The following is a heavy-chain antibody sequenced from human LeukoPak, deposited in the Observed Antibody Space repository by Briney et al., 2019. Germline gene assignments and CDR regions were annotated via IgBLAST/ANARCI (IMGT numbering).Heavy chain of an antibody. CDR1: GFTFSNFG. Sequence: GGSLRLSCGASGFTFSNFGMHWVRQVPGKGLEWVAVISYDATSNFHVDSVKGRFTISRDNSKNTLYLQMNSLRAEDTAVYYCAKAPARITMVRGAIIDAFDIWGQGTMVTVSS. V-gene: IGHV3-30*12. J-gene: IGHJ3*02. D-gene: IGHD3-10*01. CDR3: AKAPARITMVRGAIIDAFDI. CDR2: ISYDATSN.